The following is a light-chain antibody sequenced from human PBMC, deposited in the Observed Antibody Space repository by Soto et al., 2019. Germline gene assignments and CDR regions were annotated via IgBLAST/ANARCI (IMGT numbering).Light chain of an antibody. V-gene: IGKV3-20*01. Sequence: EIVMTQSPATLSVSPGERATLSCRASQSVSSNLAWYQQKPGQAPRLLIYGASSRATGIPDRFSGSGSGTDFTLTISRLEPEDFAVYYCQHYGSSAYTFGQGTTLEIK. CDR2: GAS. CDR1: QSVSSN. J-gene: IGKJ2*01. CDR3: QHYGSSAYT.